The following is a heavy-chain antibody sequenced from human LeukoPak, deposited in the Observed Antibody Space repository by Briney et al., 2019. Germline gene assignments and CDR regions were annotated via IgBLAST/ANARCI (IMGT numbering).Heavy chain of an antibody. J-gene: IGHJ4*02. Sequence: GGSLRLSCAASGFTFSGYSMNWVRQAPGKGLEWISYISSSGSTIDYADSVKGRFTISRDNAKNSLYLQMNSLRAEDTAVYYCAKGTYYYDSSGYPLDYWGQGTLVTVSS. CDR3: AKGTYYYDSSGYPLDY. D-gene: IGHD3-22*01. CDR2: ISSSGSTI. V-gene: IGHV3-48*04. CDR1: GFTFSGYS.